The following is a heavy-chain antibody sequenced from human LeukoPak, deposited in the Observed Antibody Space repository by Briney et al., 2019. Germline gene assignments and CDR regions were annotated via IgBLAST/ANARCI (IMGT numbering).Heavy chain of an antibody. CDR2: IYYTGST. J-gene: IGHJ3*02. CDR3: ARSDYSGSGTYTEFDAFDI. V-gene: IGHV4-59*01. D-gene: IGHD3-10*01. Sequence: SETLSLTCTVSGDSISSYYWSWIRQPPGKGLEWIGYIYYTGSTSYNPSLKSRVTISMDTSKNQFSLKLSPVTAADSAVYYCARSDYSGSGTYTEFDAFDIWGQGPMVTVSS. CDR1: GDSISSYY.